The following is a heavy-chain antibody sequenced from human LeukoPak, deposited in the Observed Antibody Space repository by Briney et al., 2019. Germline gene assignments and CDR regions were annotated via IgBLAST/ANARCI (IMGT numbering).Heavy chain of an antibody. CDR1: GGTFSSYA. D-gene: IGHD3-22*01. Sequence: SVTVSCKASGGTFSSYAISWVRQAPGQGLEWMGRIIPILGITNYAQKFQGRVTITADKSTSTAYMELSSLRSEDTAVYYCASREYDNSNYYLYYFDYWGQGTLVTVSS. CDR3: ASREYDNSNYYLYYFDY. V-gene: IGHV1-69*04. J-gene: IGHJ4*02. CDR2: IIPILGIT.